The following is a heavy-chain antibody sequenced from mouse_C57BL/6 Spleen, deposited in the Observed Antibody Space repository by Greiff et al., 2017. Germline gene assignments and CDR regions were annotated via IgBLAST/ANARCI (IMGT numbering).Heavy chain of an antibody. CDR3: ASESSPIYYDSPMAMDY. CDR1: GYTFTDYN. J-gene: IGHJ4*01. CDR2: INPNNGGT. V-gene: IGHV1-22*01. D-gene: IGHD2-4*01. Sequence: VQLQQSGPALVKPGASVQMSCKASGYTFTDYNMHWVKQSHGKSLEWIGYINPNNGGTSYNQKFTGKATLTVNKSSSTAFMELRSLTSEDSAVYSCASESSPIYYDSPMAMDYCGQGTSVTVSS.